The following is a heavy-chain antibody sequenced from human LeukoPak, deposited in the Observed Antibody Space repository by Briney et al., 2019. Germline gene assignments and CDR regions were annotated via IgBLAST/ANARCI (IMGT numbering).Heavy chain of an antibody. CDR3: AKDKQNDELWGYSYYGMDV. V-gene: IGHV3-9*01. CDR1: GFTLDDYA. D-gene: IGHD5-18*01. CDR2: ISWNSGSI. Sequence: PGGSLRLSCAASGFTLDDYAMHWVRQAPGKGLEWVSGISWNSGSIGYADSVKGRFTISRDNAKNSLYLQMNSLRAEDTALYYCAKDKQNDELWGYSYYGMDVWGQGTTVTVSS. J-gene: IGHJ6*02.